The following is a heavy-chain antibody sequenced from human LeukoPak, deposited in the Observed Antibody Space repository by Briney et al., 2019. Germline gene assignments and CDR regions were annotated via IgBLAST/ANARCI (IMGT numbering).Heavy chain of an antibody. CDR3: AALHTGTFVDY. CDR2: IRCDEITK. V-gene: IGHV3-30*02. J-gene: IGHJ4*02. D-gene: IGHD4-17*01. CDR1: VFSFSGYG. Sequence: GGSLRLSCAASVFSFSGYGMHWVRQVPGKGLEGLAFIRCDEITKFYIDSVKVRFAISRYNSKNTLSLQMNSLRTEDTAVYYCAALHTGTFVDYWGQGTLVTVSS.